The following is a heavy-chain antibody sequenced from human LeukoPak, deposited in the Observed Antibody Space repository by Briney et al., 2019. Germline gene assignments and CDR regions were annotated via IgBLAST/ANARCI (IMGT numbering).Heavy chain of an antibody. Sequence: GGPLRLSCAASGFTFSSYGMHWVRQAPGKGLEWVAFIRYDGSNKYYADSVKGRFTISRDNSKNTLYLQMNSLRAEDTAVYYCAKSGSGWYLLFDYWGQGTLVTVSS. D-gene: IGHD6-19*01. CDR3: AKSGSGWYLLFDY. CDR1: GFTFSSYG. CDR2: IRYDGSNK. V-gene: IGHV3-30*02. J-gene: IGHJ4*02.